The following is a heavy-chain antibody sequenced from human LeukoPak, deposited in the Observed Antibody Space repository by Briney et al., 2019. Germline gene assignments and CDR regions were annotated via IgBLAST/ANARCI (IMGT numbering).Heavy chain of an antibody. CDR3: ARASTRIQLWSPYYGMDV. CDR2: MNPNSGNT. V-gene: IGHV1-8*01. D-gene: IGHD5-18*01. J-gene: IGHJ6*02. Sequence: GASVKVSCKASGYTFTSYDINWVRQATGQGLEWMEWMNPNSGNTGYAQKFQGRVTMTRNTSISTAYMELSSLRSEDTAVYYCARASTRIQLWSPYYGMDVWGQGTTVTVSS. CDR1: GYTFTSYD.